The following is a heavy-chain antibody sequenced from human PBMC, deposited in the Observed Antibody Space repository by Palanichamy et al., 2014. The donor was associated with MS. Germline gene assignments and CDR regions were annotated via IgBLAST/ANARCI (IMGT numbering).Heavy chain of an antibody. V-gene: IGHV3-30*03. CDR1: GFTFSNYA. D-gene: IGHD4-17*01. Sequence: QVQLVESGGGAVQPGGSLRLSCTSSGFTFSNYAMHWVRQAPGKGLEWLSFISYDGYNKYYADSLKGRFTISRDNSKNTVYLQMNSLKSEDTALYYCARDRYGDYVTHRLDPWGQGTLVTVSS. J-gene: IGHJ5*02. CDR3: ARDRYGDYVTHRLDP. CDR2: ISYDGYNK.